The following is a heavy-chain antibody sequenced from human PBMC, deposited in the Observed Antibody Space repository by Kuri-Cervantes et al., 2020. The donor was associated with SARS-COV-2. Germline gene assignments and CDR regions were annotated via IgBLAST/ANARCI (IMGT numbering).Heavy chain of an antibody. D-gene: IGHD3-10*01. CDR3: ARDRGELPGP. CDR1: GGSISSHY. CDR2: IYYSGST. V-gene: IGHV4-59*11. J-gene: IGHJ5*02. Sequence: SETLSLTCTVSGGSISSHYWSWIRQPPGKGLEWIGYIYYSGSTNYNPSLKSRVTISVDTSKNQFSLKLSSVTAADTAVYYCARDRGELPGPWGQGTLVTVSS.